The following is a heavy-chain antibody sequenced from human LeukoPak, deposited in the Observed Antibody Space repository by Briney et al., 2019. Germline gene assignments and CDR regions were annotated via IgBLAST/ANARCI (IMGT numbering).Heavy chain of an antibody. V-gene: IGHV3-33*06. D-gene: IGHD5-12*01. CDR2: IWYDGSNK. CDR3: ANQGSAYDFRYYFDY. J-gene: IGHJ4*02. CDR1: GLTFSSYG. Sequence: GRSLRLSCAVSGLTFSSYGMHWVRQAPGKGLEWVAVIWYDGSNKYYADSVKGRFTISRDNSKNTLYLQMNSLRAEDTAVYYCANQGSAYDFRYYFDYWGQGTLVTVSS.